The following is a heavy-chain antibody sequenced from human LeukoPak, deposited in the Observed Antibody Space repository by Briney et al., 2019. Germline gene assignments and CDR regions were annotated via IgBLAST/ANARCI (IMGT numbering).Heavy chain of an antibody. V-gene: IGHV4-59*01. D-gene: IGHD3-10*01. J-gene: IGHJ6*02. Sequence: SETLSLTCTVSGGSISSYYWSWIRQPPGKGLEWIGYIYYSGSTNYNPSLKSRVTISVDTSKNQFSLKLSSVTAADTAVYYCAGITMVRGVRFTPSYYYGMDVWGQGTTVTVSS. CDR3: AGITMVRGVRFTPSYYYGMDV. CDR1: GGSISSYY. CDR2: IYYSGST.